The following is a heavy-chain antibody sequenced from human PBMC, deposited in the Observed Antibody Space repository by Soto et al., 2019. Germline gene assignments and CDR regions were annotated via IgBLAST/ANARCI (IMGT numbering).Heavy chain of an antibody. Sequence: QVQLVESGGGVVQPGGSLRLSCTASGFTFTTFGIHWVRQAPGKGLEWVALISYDGHNKYYSDSVKGRFTISRDNYKNTLSLQMNSLRAEDTAVYYCAKDLQAYGDYNYYYYGMGVWGQGTTVSVSS. CDR2: ISYDGHNK. D-gene: IGHD4-17*01. CDR1: GFTFTTFG. J-gene: IGHJ6*02. CDR3: AKDLQAYGDYNYYYYGMGV. V-gene: IGHV3-30*18.